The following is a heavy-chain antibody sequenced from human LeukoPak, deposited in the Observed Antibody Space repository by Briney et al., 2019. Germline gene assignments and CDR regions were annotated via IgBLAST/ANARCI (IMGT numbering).Heavy chain of an antibody. CDR1: GYTFTGYY. V-gene: IGHV1-2*02. D-gene: IGHD6-19*01. Sequence: GASVKVSCKASGYTFTGYYMHWVRQAPGQGLEWMGWINPNSGGTNYAQKFQGRVTRTRDTSISTAYMELSRLRSDDTAVYYCARGTEQWLVRGGRGSFDPWGQGTLVTVSS. J-gene: IGHJ5*02. CDR3: ARGTEQWLVRGGRGSFDP. CDR2: INPNSGGT.